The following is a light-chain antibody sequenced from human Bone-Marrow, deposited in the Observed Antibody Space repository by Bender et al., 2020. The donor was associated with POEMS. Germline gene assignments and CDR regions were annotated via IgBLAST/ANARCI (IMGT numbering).Light chain of an antibody. Sequence: SFELSQPPSLSVSPGQTATITCSGDKLGESYSSWYQQKPGQPPMLVIYHDTKRPSGIPDRFGGATSGNTVTLSITGAKAMDEADYYCQTWDSTTAVFGPGTKVFVL. CDR2: HDT. J-gene: IGLJ1*01. CDR3: QTWDSTTAV. V-gene: IGLV3-1*01. CDR1: KLGESY.